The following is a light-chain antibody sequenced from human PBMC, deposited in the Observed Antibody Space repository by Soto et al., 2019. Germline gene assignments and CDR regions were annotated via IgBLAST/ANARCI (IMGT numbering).Light chain of an antibody. J-gene: IGLJ1*01. V-gene: IGLV2-14*01. Sequence: QSALTQPASVSGSPGQSITISCTGTSSDVGGYNYVSWYQQHPGKAPKFMIYDVSNRPSGVSNRFSGSKSGNTASLTISGLPAEDGADYYCSSYTSSSTLYVFGTGTKLTVL. CDR3: SSYTSSSTLYV. CDR2: DVS. CDR1: SSDVGGYNY.